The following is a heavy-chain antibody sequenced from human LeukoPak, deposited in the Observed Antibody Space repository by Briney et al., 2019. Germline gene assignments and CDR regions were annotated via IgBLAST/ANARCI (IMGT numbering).Heavy chain of an antibody. Sequence: PGGSLRLSCAASGFTFSNYWMHWVRQTPGKGLVWVSRINSDASVTTYADSVKGRFTISRDNAKNTLYLQMNSLRAEGTAVYYCARVTAVAGTSVGVDAWGQGILVTVS. CDR2: INSDASVT. V-gene: IGHV3-74*01. J-gene: IGHJ4*02. CDR1: GFTFSNYW. CDR3: ARVTAVAGTSVGVDA. D-gene: IGHD6-19*01.